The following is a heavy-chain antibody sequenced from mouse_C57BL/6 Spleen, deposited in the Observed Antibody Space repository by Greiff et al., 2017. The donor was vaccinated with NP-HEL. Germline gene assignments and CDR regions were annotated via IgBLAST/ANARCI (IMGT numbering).Heavy chain of an antibody. J-gene: IGHJ1*03. V-gene: IGHV1-19*01. CDR3: ARGGDLWYFDV. Sequence: EVQLQQSGPVLVKPGASVKMSCKASGYTFTDYYMNWVKQSHGKSLEWIGVINPYNGGTSYNQKFKGKATLTVDKSSSTAYMELNSLTSEDSAVYYCARGGDLWYFDVWGTGTTVTVSS. CDR1: GYTFTDYY. CDR2: INPYNGGT.